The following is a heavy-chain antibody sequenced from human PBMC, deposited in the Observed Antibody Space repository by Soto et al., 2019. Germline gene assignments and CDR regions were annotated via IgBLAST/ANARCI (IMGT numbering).Heavy chain of an antibody. Sequence: SGPTLVNPTQTLTLTCTSSGFSLSTSGMCVSWIRQPPGKALEWLALIYWDDDKRYSPSLKSRLTITKDTSKNQVVLTMTNMDPVDTATYYCAHSFSVEAAGYFDFWSGYYSDYWGQGTLVTVSS. V-gene: IGHV2-5*08. D-gene: IGHD3-3*01. J-gene: IGHJ4*02. CDR1: GFSLSTSGMC. CDR2: IYWDDDK. CDR3: AHSFSVEAAGYFDFWSGYYSDY.